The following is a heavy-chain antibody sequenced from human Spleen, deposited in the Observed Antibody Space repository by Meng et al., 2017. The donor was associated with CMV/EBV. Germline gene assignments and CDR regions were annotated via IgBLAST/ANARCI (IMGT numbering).Heavy chain of an antibody. J-gene: IGHJ6*02. Sequence: ASVKVSCKTSGYTFTSYYIYWVRQAPGQGLEWMGWVNPYNGDGGYAQRFQGRVTVTTDTSINTAYLELTSLRSDDTAVYYCVRAVHGLEIWGQGTTVTVSS. V-gene: IGHV1-8*02. D-gene: IGHD4-17*01. CDR3: VRAVHGLEI. CDR2: VNPYNGDG. CDR1: GYTFTSYY.